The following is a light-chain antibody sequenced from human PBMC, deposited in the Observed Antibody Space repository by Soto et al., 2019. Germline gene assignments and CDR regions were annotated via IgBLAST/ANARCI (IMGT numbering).Light chain of an antibody. V-gene: IGKV2-28*01. CDR3: MQALQSSFT. CDR1: QSLLHRNGNSY. CDR2: LAS. J-gene: IGKJ3*01. Sequence: DIVMTQSPLSLSVTPGEAASISCRCSQSLLHRNGNSYLDWYLQRPGQSPQLLISLASNRASGGPYRFSGSGPGTDFKLHVSRVEAEDVGVYYCMQALQSSFTIGPGTKVDL.